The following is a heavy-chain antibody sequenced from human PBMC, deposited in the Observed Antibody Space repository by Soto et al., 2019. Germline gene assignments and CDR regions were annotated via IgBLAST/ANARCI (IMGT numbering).Heavy chain of an antibody. D-gene: IGHD6-6*01. CDR2: IYPGDSDT. CDR1: GYSFTSYW. CDR3: ASYSYSSSSYYYYGMDV. Sequence: GESLKISCKGSGYSFTSYWIGWVRQMPGKGLGWMGIIYPGDSDTRYSPSFQGQVTISADKSISTAYLQWSSLKASDTAMYYCASYSYSSSSYYYYGMDVWGQGTTVTVSS. V-gene: IGHV5-51*01. J-gene: IGHJ6*02.